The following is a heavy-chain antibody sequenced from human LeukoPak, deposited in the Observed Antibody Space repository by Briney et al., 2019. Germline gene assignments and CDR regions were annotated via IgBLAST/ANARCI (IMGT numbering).Heavy chain of an antibody. D-gene: IGHD3-10*01. J-gene: IGHJ6*02. V-gene: IGHV4-39*07. Sequence: SETLSLTCTVSGGSISSSSYYWGWIRQPPGKGLEWIGSIYYSGSTYYNPSLKSRVTISVDTSKNQFSLKLSSVTAADMAVYYCARSPGSGSSPYYYYGMDVWGQGTTVTVSS. CDR2: IYYSGST. CDR3: ARSPGSGSSPYYYYGMDV. CDR1: GGSISSSSYY.